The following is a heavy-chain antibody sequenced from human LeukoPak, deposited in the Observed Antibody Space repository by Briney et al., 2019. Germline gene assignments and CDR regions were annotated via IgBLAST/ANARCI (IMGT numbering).Heavy chain of an antibody. Sequence: SLRLSCAASGFTFDDYAMHWVRQAPGKGLEWVSGISWNSGSIGYADSVKGRFTISRDNAKNSLYLQMNSLRAEDMALYYCAKSATAMVKDYFDYWGQGTLVTVSS. CDR2: ISWNSGSI. CDR1: GFTFDDYA. J-gene: IGHJ4*02. CDR3: AKSATAMVKDYFDY. V-gene: IGHV3-9*03. D-gene: IGHD5-18*01.